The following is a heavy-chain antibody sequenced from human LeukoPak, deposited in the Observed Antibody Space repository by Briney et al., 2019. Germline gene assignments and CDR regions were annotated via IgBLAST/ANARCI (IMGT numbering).Heavy chain of an antibody. J-gene: IGHJ4*02. CDR3: TRGETRGDSTGFDS. D-gene: IGHD6-25*01. CDR2: ISGDSVHI. Sequence: PGGSLRLSCAASGFGVTFSTGSVNWVRQAPGKGLEWVSSISGDSVHILYGDSVKGRFTISRDNVMNSAFLQMNSLRVDDTAIYYCTRGETRGDSTGFDSWGRGTLVTVTS. CDR1: GFGVTFSTGS. V-gene: IGHV3-21*01.